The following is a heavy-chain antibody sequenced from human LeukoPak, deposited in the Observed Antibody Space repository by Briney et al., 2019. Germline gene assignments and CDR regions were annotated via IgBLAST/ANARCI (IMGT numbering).Heavy chain of an antibody. CDR1: ISIVSGGSISSSY. V-gene: IGHV4-59*08. Sequence: ISIVSGGSISSSYWSWIRQSPGKGLEWIGYIFYSGSANYNPSLKSRVTISVDTSKNQFSLKLSSVTAADTAVYYCARHEKWYYDILTGYFPEGMDVWGQGTTVTVSS. J-gene: IGHJ6*02. CDR2: IFYSGSA. D-gene: IGHD3-9*01. CDR3: ARHEKWYYDILTGYFPEGMDV.